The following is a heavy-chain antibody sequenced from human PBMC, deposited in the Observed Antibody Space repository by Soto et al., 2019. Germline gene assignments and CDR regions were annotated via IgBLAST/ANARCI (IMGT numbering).Heavy chain of an antibody. CDR3: ASGDPLPTYSSGWLDDY. D-gene: IGHD6-19*01. CDR2: ISGSGGST. V-gene: IGHV3-23*01. J-gene: IGHJ4*02. CDR1: GFTFSSYA. Sequence: EVQLLESGGGLVQPGGSLRLSCAASGFTFSSYAMSWVRQAPGKGLEWVSAISGSGGSTYYADSVKGRFTISRDNSKNTLYLQMNSLRAEDTAVYYCASGDPLPTYSSGWLDDYWGQGTLVTVSS.